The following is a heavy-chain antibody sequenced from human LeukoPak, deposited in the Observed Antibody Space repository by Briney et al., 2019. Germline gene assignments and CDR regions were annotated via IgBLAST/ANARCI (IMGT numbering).Heavy chain of an antibody. J-gene: IGHJ4*02. Sequence: GGSLRHSCAASGFTFSSYGMHWVCQAPGKGLEWVAVIWYDGSNKYYADSVKGRFTISRDNSKNTLYLQMNSLRAEDTAVYYCARDGVAAAGTFLDYWGQGTLVTVSS. V-gene: IGHV3-33*01. CDR2: IWYDGSNK. CDR1: GFTFSSYG. CDR3: ARDGVAAAGTFLDY. D-gene: IGHD6-13*01.